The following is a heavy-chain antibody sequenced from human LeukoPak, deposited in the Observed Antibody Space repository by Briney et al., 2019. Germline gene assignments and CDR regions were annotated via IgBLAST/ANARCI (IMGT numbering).Heavy chain of an antibody. D-gene: IGHD4-11*01. Sequence: GASVTVSCMASGYIFTSYGISWVRQAPGKGLEWMGWISAYNGNTNYAQKLQGRVTMTTDTSTSTAYMELRSLRSDDTAVYYCARDVSNYVDYWGQGTLVTVSS. V-gene: IGHV1-18*01. CDR2: ISAYNGNT. CDR3: ARDVSNYVDY. CDR1: GYIFTSYG. J-gene: IGHJ4*02.